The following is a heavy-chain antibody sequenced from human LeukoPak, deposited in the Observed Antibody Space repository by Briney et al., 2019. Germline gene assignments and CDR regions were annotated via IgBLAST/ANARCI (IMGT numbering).Heavy chain of an antibody. Sequence: GGSLRLSCAASGFTFSDYYMSWIRQAPGKGLEWVSYISSSGSTIYYADSVKGRFTISRDNAKNSLYLQMNSLRAEDTAVYYCAGSLGEGYCSGGSCYSIYYFDYWGQGTLVTVSS. CDR3: AGSLGEGYCSGGSCYSIYYFDY. J-gene: IGHJ4*02. CDR2: ISSSGSTI. V-gene: IGHV3-11*04. D-gene: IGHD2-15*01. CDR1: GFTFSDYY.